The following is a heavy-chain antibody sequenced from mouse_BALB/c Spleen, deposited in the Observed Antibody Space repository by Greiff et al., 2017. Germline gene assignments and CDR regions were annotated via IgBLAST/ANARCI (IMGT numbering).Heavy chain of an antibody. D-gene: IGHD2-4*01. CDR2: IYPGDGDT. CDR3: ARGGITTDPFAY. Sequence: QVQLQQSGAELARPGASVKLSCKASGYTFTSYWMQWVKQRPGQGLEWIGAIYPGDGDTRYTQKFKGKATLTADKSSSTAYMQLSSLASEDSAVYYCARGGITTDPFAYWGQGTLVTVSA. V-gene: IGHV1-87*01. CDR1: GYTFTSYW. J-gene: IGHJ3*01.